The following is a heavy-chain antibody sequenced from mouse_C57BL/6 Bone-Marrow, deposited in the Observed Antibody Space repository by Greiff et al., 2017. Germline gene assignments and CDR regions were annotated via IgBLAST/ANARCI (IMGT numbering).Heavy chain of an antibody. CDR1: GFTFSSYG. Sequence: EVHLVESGGDLVKPGGSLTLSCAASGFTFSSYGMSWVRQTPDKRLAWVATISSGGSYTYYTDSVKGRFTITRDNAKNTLYLQRSSLKSEDTAMYYCARTPTTVGYAMDYWGQGTSVTVSS. D-gene: IGHD1-1*01. CDR3: ARTPTTVGYAMDY. V-gene: IGHV5-6*01. CDR2: ISSGGSYT. J-gene: IGHJ4*01.